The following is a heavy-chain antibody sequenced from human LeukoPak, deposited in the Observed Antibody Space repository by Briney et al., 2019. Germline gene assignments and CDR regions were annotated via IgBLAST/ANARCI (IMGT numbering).Heavy chain of an antibody. Sequence: GGSLRLPCTASGLTFSGYWMSWVRQAPGKGLEWVANIKQDGSERKYLGSLRGRFSISRDNAKKLLYLETNNLRVDDTAMYYCVREVAGTAFDIWGQGTVVTVSS. J-gene: IGHJ3*02. V-gene: IGHV3-7*01. CDR1: GLTFSGYW. CDR2: IKQDGSER. D-gene: IGHD6-19*01. CDR3: VREVAGTAFDI.